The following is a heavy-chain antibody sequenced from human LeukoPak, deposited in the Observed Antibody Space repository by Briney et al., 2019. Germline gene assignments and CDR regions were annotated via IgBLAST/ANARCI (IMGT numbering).Heavy chain of an antibody. CDR2: TYSGGRT. CDR1: GFTVTRNY. D-gene: IGHD2-2*01. CDR3: AKDGIVVPAAHYYYYMDV. Sequence: PGGSLRLSCAASGFTVTRNYMTWVRQAPGKGLEWVSVTYSGGRTYYEDSVKGRFTISRDNSKNTLYLQMNSLRAEDTAVYYCAKDGIVVPAAHYYYYMDVWGKGTTVTVSS. J-gene: IGHJ6*03. V-gene: IGHV3-53*01.